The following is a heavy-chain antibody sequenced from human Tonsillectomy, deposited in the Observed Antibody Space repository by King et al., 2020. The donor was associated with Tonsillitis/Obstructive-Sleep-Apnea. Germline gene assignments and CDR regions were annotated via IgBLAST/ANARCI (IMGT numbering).Heavy chain of an antibody. CDR1: GYTFTSYW. CDR3: ARLGGDTAMVMVPLDH. V-gene: IGHV5-51*01. J-gene: IGHJ4*02. D-gene: IGHD5-18*01. Sequence: VQLVESGAEVKKPGESLKISCRGSGYTFTSYWISWVRQMPGKGLEWMGIIYPGDSRSRFSPSFEGQITMSVDKSISTAYLQWSSLKASDSAMYYCARLGGDTAMVMVPLDHGGQGTLVTVST. CDR2: IYPGDSRS.